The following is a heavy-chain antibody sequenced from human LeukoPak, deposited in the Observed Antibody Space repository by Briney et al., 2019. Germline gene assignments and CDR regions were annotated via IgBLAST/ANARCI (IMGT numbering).Heavy chain of an antibody. Sequence: VGSLRLSCVASGFTVNSNHMWWVRQAPGKGLEWVSLIYVGGSTFYADSVKGRFTFSRDISKNTLYLQMNSLTVEDTALYYCVREMNVFGRTFSFDYWGQGALVTVSS. D-gene: IGHD3-16*01. V-gene: IGHV3-53*01. CDR2: IYVGGST. CDR1: GFTVNSNH. J-gene: IGHJ4*02. CDR3: VREMNVFGRTFSFDY.